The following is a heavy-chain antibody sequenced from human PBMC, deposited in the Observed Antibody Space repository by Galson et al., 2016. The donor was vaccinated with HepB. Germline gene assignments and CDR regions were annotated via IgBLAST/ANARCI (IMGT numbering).Heavy chain of an antibody. CDR2: TQYRSKWES. Sequence: CAISGDSVSSSTAAWHWIRQSPSRGLEWLARTQYRSKWESHYADSVRSRVTVIPDTSKNLLTLQVDSVSPEDTAVYYCVKGRPAYHYYGMDVWGQGTPVAVSS. V-gene: IGHV6-1*01. CDR3: VKGRPAYHYYGMDV. CDR1: GDSVSSSTAA. J-gene: IGHJ6*02.